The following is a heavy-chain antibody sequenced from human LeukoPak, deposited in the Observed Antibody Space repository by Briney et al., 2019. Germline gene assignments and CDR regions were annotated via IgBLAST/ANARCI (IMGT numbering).Heavy chain of an antibody. CDR3: ARWAYYDSSGPIYWYFDL. CDR2: IGTAGDT. D-gene: IGHD3-22*01. CDR1: GFTFSSYD. Sequence: PGGSLRLSCAASGFTFSSYDMHWVRQATGKGLEWVSAIGTAGDTYYPGSVKGRFTISRENAKNSLYLQMNSLRAGDTAVYYCARWAYYDSSGPIYWYFDLWGRGTLVTVSS. V-gene: IGHV3-13*04. J-gene: IGHJ2*01.